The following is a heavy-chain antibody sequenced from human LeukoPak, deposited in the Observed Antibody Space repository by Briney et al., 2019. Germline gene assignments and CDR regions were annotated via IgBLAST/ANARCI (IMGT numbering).Heavy chain of an antibody. CDR1: GFTFNSYG. Sequence: GGSLRLSCAASGFTFNSYGMNWVRQAPGKGLEWVSSISKSSSDKDYADSVKGRFTISRDNAKKSLYLQMNSLRAEDTTIYYCARDLILEGFDYWGQGTLVTVSS. CDR2: ISKSSSDK. J-gene: IGHJ4*02. CDR3: ARDLILEGFDY. V-gene: IGHV3-21*01. D-gene: IGHD3-3*01.